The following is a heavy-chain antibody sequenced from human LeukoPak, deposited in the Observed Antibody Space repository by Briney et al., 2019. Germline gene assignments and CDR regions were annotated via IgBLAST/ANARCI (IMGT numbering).Heavy chain of an antibody. CDR3: ARRAGAYSHPYDY. CDR2: IYSDNT. CDR1: GFTVSTNS. D-gene: IGHD4/OR15-4a*01. Sequence: GGSLRLSCTVSGFTVSTNSMSWVRQAPGKGLEWVSFIYSDNTHYSASVKGRFTISRDNSKNTLYLQMNSLRAEDTAVYYCARRAGAYSHPYDYWGQGTLVTVSS. V-gene: IGHV3-53*01. J-gene: IGHJ4*02.